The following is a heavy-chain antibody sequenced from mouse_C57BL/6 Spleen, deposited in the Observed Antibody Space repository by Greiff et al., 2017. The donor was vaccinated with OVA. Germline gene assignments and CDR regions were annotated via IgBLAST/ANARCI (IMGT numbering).Heavy chain of an antibody. CDR2: IRSKSNNYAT. D-gene: IGHD1-1*01. J-gene: IGHJ1*03. V-gene: IGHV10-1*01. Sequence: GGGLVQPKGSLKLSCAASGFSFNTYAMNWVRQAPGKGLEWVARIRSKSNNYATYYADSVKDRFTISRDDSESMLYLQMNNLKTEDTAMYYCAQSSRYYYGSSYWYFDVWGTGTTVTVSS. CDR1: GFSFNTYA. CDR3: AQSSRYYYGSSYWYFDV.